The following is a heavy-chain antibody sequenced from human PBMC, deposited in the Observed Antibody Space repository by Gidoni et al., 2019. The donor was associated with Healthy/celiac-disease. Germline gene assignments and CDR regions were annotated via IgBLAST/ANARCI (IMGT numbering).Heavy chain of an antibody. CDR2: IIPIFGTA. D-gene: IGHD3-22*01. CDR3: ARRGFDYYDSSGQFDY. Sequence: SCKASGGTFISYAISWVRQAPGQGLEWMGGIIPIFGTANYAQKFQGRVTITADESTSTAYMELSSLRSEDTAVYYCARRGFDYYDSSGQFDYWGQGTLVTVSS. V-gene: IGHV1-69*01. J-gene: IGHJ4*02. CDR1: GGTFISYA.